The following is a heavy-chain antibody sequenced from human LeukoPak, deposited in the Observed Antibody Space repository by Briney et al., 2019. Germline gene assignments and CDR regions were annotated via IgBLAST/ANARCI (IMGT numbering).Heavy chain of an antibody. CDR2: INTDGSTT. CDR3: ARKVDDYGDYDAFDI. D-gene: IGHD4-17*01. Sequence: PGGSLRLSCAASGFTFSNYWMHWVRQAPGKGLVWVSRINTDGSTTSYVDSVKGRFTISRDNTKNTLYLHMNSLRAEDTAVYYCARKVDDYGDYDAFDIWGQGTMVTVSS. CDR1: GFTFSNYW. J-gene: IGHJ3*02. V-gene: IGHV3-74*01.